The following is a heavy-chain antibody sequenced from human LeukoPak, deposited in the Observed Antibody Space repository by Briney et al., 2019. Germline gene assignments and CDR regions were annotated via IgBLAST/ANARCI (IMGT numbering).Heavy chain of an antibody. Sequence: GASVKVSCKASGGTFSSYAISWVRQAPGQGLEWMGGIIPIFGTANYAQKFQGRVTITADESTSTAYMELSSLRSDDTAVYYCARGSSSSWNYYYYYGMDVWGQGTTVTVSS. J-gene: IGHJ6*02. CDR3: ARGSSSSWNYYYYYGMDV. V-gene: IGHV1-69*13. D-gene: IGHD6-13*01. CDR1: GGTFSSYA. CDR2: IIPIFGTA.